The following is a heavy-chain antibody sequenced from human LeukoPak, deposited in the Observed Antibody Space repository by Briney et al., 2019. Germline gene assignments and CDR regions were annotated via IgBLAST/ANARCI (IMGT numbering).Heavy chain of an antibody. J-gene: IGHJ4*02. V-gene: IGHV4-39*07. CDR1: GGSISSSTYY. Sequence: SETLSLTCSVSGGSISSSTYYWGWIRQPPGKGLEWIGSSIFYSGSTYYNPSLKGRVTISVDTSKNQFSLKLSSVTAADTAVYYCARLLDYDYVWGSYRYMGYFDYWGQGTLVTVSS. D-gene: IGHD3-16*02. CDR2: SIFYSGST. CDR3: ARLLDYDYVWGSYRYMGYFDY.